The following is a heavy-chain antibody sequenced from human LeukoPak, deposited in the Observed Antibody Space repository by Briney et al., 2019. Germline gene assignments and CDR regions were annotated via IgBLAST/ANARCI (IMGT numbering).Heavy chain of an antibody. J-gene: IGHJ4*02. CDR1: GLTFSTYW. D-gene: IGHD1-1*01. CDR2: IKEDGSAT. Sequence: GGSLRLSCAASGLTFSTYWMTWVRQAPGKGPEWVANIKEDGSATYYVDSVKGRFTISRDNAKKSLYLQMNSLRAEDTAVYYCARDSPGYLAYDSWGQGTLVTVSS. CDR3: ARDSPGYLAYDS. V-gene: IGHV3-7*04.